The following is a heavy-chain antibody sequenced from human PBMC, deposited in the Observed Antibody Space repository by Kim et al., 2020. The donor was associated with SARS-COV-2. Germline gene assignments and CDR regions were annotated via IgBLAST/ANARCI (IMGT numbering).Heavy chain of an antibody. J-gene: IGHJ4*02. D-gene: IGHD1-26*01. Sequence: NCAQKVQGRVTMTTDTSTSSAYMDLSSLRSDDTAVYYCARLLGGGSYYDYWGQGTLVTVSS. CDR3: ARLLGGGSYYDY. V-gene: IGHV1-18*01.